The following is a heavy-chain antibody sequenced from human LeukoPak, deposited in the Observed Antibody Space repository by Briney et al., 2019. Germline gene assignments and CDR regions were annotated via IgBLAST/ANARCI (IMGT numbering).Heavy chain of an antibody. Sequence: GASVNVSCKASGGTFSSYAISWVRQAPGQGFEWMGGIIPIFGTANYAQKFQGRVTITADESTSTAYMELSSLRSEDAAVYYCARVALCGGDCYSFDYWGQGTLVTVSS. D-gene: IGHD2-21*02. CDR2: IIPIFGTA. CDR3: ARVALCGGDCYSFDY. CDR1: GGTFSSYA. J-gene: IGHJ4*02. V-gene: IGHV1-69*13.